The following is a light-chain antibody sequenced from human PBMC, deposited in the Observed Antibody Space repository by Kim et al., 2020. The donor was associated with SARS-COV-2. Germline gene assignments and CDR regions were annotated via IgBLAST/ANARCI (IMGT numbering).Light chain of an antibody. CDR2: YDS. CDR1: NIGSKS. J-gene: IGLJ3*02. V-gene: IGLV3-21*04. Sequence: APGKAAWITCGGNNIGSKSVDWYQQKRGQAPVLVIYYDSDRPSGIPERFSGSNSGNTATLTISRVEAGDEANYYCQVWDSSSDHWVFGGGTQLTVL. CDR3: QVWDSSSDHWV.